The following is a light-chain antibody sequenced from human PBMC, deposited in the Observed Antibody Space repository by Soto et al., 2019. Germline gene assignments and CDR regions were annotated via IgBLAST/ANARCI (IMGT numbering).Light chain of an antibody. CDR3: QHYDNLTSCT. J-gene: IGKJ3*01. CDR1: QDIKKY. CDR2: GAS. V-gene: IGKV1-33*01. Sequence: DIQMTQSPSSLSASIGDRVTITCQASQDIKKYLSWYQQKPGRAPKLLIYGASNLEAGVPSRFSGRGYGTEFTFAITSLQPEDIATYYCQHYDNLTSCTFGPGNKV.